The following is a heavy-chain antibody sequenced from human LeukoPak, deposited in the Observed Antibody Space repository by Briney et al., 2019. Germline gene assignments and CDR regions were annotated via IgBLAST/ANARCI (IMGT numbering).Heavy chain of an antibody. V-gene: IGHV3-66*01. CDR2: IYSGGST. D-gene: IGHD4-17*01. J-gene: IGHJ6*02. CDR1: GLTASSNY. CDR3: ARDPYGDYNYYYGMDV. Sequence: GGSLRLSCAASGLTASSNYMSWVRQAPGKGLEWVSVIYSGGSTYYADSVKGRFTISRDNSKNTLYLQMNSLRAEDTAVYYCARDPYGDYNYYYGMDVWGQGTTVTVSS.